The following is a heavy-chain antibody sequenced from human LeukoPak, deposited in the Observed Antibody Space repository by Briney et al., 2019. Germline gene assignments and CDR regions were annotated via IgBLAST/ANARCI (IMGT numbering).Heavy chain of an antibody. D-gene: IGHD6-19*01. CDR2: INHSGST. CDR3: ARGTMYSSGWYFDY. J-gene: IGHJ4*02. V-gene: IGHV4-34*01. CDR1: GGSFSGYY. Sequence: KASETLSLTCAVYGGSFSGYYWSWIRQPPGKGLEWIGEINHSGSTNYNPSLKSRVAISVDTSKNQFSLKLSSVTAADTAVYYCARGTMYSSGWYFDYWGQGTLVTVSS.